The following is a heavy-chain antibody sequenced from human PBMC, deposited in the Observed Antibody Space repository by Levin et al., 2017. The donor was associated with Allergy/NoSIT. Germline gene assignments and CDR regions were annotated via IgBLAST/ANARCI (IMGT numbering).Heavy chain of an antibody. J-gene: IGHJ5*02. D-gene: IGHD2-8*01. CDR2: ILKKSEGGTT. CDR3: TTGFCSKGLCLDP. Sequence: PGGSLRLSCAASAFTSSDAWMSWVRQAPGKGLEWVARILKKSEGGTTDYAAPVKGRFTISRDDSKNMVFLQINSLKIEDTGVYYCTTGFCSKGLCLDPWGQGSLVTVSS. V-gene: IGHV3-15*01. CDR1: AFTSSDAW.